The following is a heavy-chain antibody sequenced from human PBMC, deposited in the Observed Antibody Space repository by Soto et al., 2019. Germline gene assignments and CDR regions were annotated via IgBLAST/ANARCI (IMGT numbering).Heavy chain of an antibody. J-gene: IGHJ3*02. V-gene: IGHV1-46*01. D-gene: IGHD3-22*01. Sequence: AASVKVSCKASGYAFTSYFMHWVRQAPGQGLEWMGIINPSDRSTSYAPKFQGRVTMTRDTSTSTVYMELSSLRSEDTAVYYCARAVDYDISGYYFAAFDIWGQGTMVTVSS. CDR1: GYAFTSYF. CDR2: INPSDRST. CDR3: ARAVDYDISGYYFAAFDI.